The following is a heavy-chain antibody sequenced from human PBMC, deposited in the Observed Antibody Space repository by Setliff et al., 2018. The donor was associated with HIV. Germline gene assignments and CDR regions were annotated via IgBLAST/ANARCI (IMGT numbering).Heavy chain of an antibody. CDR3: ALPVLGGYSYGYFDY. Sequence: GASVKVSCKASGYTFTSYAMHWVRQAPGQRLEWMGWINAGNGNTKYSQKFQGRVTITRDTSASTAYMELSSLRSEDTAVYYCALPVLGGYSYGYFDYWGQGTLVTVSS. CDR2: INAGNGNT. J-gene: IGHJ4*02. CDR1: GYTFTSYA. D-gene: IGHD5-18*01. V-gene: IGHV1-3*01.